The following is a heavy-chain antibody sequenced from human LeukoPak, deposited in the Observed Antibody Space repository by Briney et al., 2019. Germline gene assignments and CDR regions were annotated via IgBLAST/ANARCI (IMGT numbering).Heavy chain of an antibody. D-gene: IGHD4-11*01. J-gene: IGHJ4*02. V-gene: IGHV5-51*01. CDR3: ARGEYDYSRTGGSFDY. CDR1: GYSFTSYW. Sequence: GESLKISCKGSGYSFTSYWIGWVRQMPGKGLEWMGIIYPGDSDTRYSPSFQGQVTISADKSISTAYLQWSSLKASDTAMYYCARGEYDYSRTGGSFDYWGQGTLVTVSS. CDR2: IYPGDSDT.